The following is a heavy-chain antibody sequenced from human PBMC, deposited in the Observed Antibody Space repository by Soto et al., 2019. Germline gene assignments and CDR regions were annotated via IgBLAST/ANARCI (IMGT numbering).Heavy chain of an antibody. D-gene: IGHD5-18*01. V-gene: IGHV3-30-3*01. CDR1: GFTFSSYA. Sequence: GGSLRLSCAASGFTFSSYAMHCVRQAPGKGLEGVAVISHDGSNKYYADSVKGRFTISRDNSRNPLYLQMNSLRAEDTAVYYCARDTAIIEYWGQGTMVTVSS. CDR3: ARDTAIIEY. CDR2: ISHDGSNK. J-gene: IGHJ4*02.